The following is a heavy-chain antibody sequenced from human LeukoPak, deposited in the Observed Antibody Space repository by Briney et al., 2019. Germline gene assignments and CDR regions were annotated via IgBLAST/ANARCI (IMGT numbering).Heavy chain of an antibody. J-gene: IGHJ4*02. V-gene: IGHV4-59*01. CDR1: GDSFSTYY. CDR2: IYYTEST. D-gene: IGHD2-2*01. CDR3: ARGAIVVVPAAPFGY. Sequence: KPSETLSLTCTVSGDSFSTYYWTWIRQPPGKGLEWIGYIYYTESTNYNPSLKGRVTISVDSSKNQFSLKLSSVTAADTAVYYCARGAIVVVPAAPFGYWGQGTLVTVSS.